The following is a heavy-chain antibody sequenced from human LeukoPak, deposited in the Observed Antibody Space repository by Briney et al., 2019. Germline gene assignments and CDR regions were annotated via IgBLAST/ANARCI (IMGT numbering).Heavy chain of an antibody. CDR2: ISYDGSNK. J-gene: IGHJ4*02. V-gene: IGHV3-30-3*01. D-gene: IGHD2-8*01. CDR1: GFTFSSYA. CDR3: ARDQTLEGVTQVFDY. Sequence: GGSLRLSCAASGFTFSSYAMHWVRQAPGKGLEWVAVISYDGSNKYYADSVKGRFTISRDNSKNTLYLQMNSLRAEDTAVYYCARDQTLEGVTQVFDYWGQGTLVTVSS.